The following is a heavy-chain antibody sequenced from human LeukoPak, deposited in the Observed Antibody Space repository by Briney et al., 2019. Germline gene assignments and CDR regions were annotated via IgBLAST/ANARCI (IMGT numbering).Heavy chain of an antibody. CDR3: ARDTLKPYSSSSGGDY. Sequence: PGGSLRLSCAASGFTFSSYSMNWVRQAPGKGLEWVSSISSSSSYIYYADSVKGRFTISRDNAKNSLYLQMNSLRAEDTAVYYCARDTLKPYSSSSGGDYWGQGTLVTVSS. CDR2: ISSSSSYI. D-gene: IGHD6-6*01. J-gene: IGHJ4*02. V-gene: IGHV3-21*01. CDR1: GFTFSSYS.